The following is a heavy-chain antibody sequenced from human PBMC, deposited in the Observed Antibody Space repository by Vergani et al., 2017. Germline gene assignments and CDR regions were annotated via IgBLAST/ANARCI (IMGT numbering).Heavy chain of an antibody. J-gene: IGHJ4*02. D-gene: IGHD1-14*01. CDR2: VGDSGYL. V-gene: IGHV4-59*01. CDR3: ARSIVSRNPPYYFDN. Sequence: QVQLQESGPGLVRPSETLSLTCTVSGGSLSGYYWNWIRQPPGEGLEWMGYVGDSGYLNYNPSLKTRVSMSSDTSNNQFSLMLSSVTVADTAVYYCARSIVSRNPPYYFDNWGQGTLVTVSS. CDR1: GGSLSGYY.